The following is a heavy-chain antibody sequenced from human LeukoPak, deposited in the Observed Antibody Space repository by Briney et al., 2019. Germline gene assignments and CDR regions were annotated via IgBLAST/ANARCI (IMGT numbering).Heavy chain of an antibody. CDR2: INHSGST. J-gene: IGHJ4*02. D-gene: IGHD3-10*01. CDR1: GVSFSGYY. V-gene: IGHV4-34*01. CDR3: ARRGSKKSGSGSYRY. Sequence: SENLSLNCAVYGVSFSGYYWSWIRQPPGQGLEWIGEINHSGSTTYNPSLKSRVNISVDTSKNQFSLKLSSVIAADTAVYFCARRGSKKSGSGSYRYWGGGTLVTVSS.